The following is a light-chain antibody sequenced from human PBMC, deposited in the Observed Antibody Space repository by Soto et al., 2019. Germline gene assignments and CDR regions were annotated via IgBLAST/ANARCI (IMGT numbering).Light chain of an antibody. Sequence: EIVLTQSPATLSLFPGERATLSCRASQSISSYLAWYQHKPGQAPRLLIYDASNRATGIPARFSGSGSGTDFTLTXXSLXPEXXXVYYCQQRSNWLWTFGQGTKVEIK. CDR2: DAS. CDR3: QQRSNWLWT. J-gene: IGKJ1*01. CDR1: QSISSY. V-gene: IGKV3-11*01.